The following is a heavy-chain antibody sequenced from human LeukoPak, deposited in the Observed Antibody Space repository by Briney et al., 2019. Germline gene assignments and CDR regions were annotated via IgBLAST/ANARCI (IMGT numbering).Heavy chain of an antibody. CDR1: GGSITSSHYY. J-gene: IGHJ4*02. V-gene: IGHV4-39*01. CDR2: IHYSGST. CDR3: ARHKDCASITHCHFDY. D-gene: IGHD2-21*01. Sequence: SETLFLTCSVSGGSITSSHYYWAWIRQPPGKGLEWIGSIHYSGSTHYNPSLRSRVTISVDTSENQFSLKLSSVTAADTAVFHCARHKDCASITHCHFDYWGQGILVTVSS.